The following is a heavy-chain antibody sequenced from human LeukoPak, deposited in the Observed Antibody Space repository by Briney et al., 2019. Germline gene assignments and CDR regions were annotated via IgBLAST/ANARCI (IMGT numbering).Heavy chain of an antibody. D-gene: IGHD4-23*01. CDR2: ISWDGGTT. J-gene: IGHJ4*02. CDR1: GFTFDDYT. CDR3: ARDRWQYYFDY. Sequence: GGSLRLSCAASGFTFDDYTMHWVRQAPGKGLEWVSLISWDGGTTNYADSVKGRFTISRDKSKNSLYLQMNSLRAEDTALYYCARDRWQYYFDYWGQGTLVTVSS. V-gene: IGHV3-43*01.